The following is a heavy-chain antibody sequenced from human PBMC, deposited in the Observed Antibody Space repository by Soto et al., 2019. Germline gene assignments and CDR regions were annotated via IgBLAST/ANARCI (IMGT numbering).Heavy chain of an antibody. CDR1: GYTFTGYY. CDR2: INPNSGGT. D-gene: IGHD1-1*01. Sequence: ASVKVSCKASGYTFTGYYMHWVRQAPGQGLEWMGWINPNSGGTNYAQKFQGWVTMTRDTSISTAYMELSRLRSDDTAVYYCARGSTGTVPYYFDYWGQGTLVTVSS. V-gene: IGHV1-2*04. CDR3: ARGSTGTVPYYFDY. J-gene: IGHJ4*02.